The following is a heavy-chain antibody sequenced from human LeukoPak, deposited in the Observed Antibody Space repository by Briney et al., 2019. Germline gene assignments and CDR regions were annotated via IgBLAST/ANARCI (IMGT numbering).Heavy chain of an antibody. CDR1: GGSFSGYY. CDR2: INHSGST. CDR3: ARRTTRSSTSARGFDY. D-gene: IGHD2-2*01. V-gene: IGHV4-34*01. J-gene: IGHJ4*02. Sequence: PSETLSLTCAVYGGSFSGYYWSWIRQPPGKGLEWIGEINHSGSTNYNPSLKSRATISVDTSKNQFSLKLSSVTAADTAVYYCARRTTRSSTSARGFDYWGQGTLVTVSS.